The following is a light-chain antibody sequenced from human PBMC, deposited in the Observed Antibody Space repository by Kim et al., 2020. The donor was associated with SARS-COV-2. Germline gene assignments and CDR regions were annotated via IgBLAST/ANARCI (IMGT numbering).Light chain of an antibody. V-gene: IGKV3-11*01. CDR2: DAS. J-gene: IGKJ4*01. Sequence: FSPGERATLSCRASQSISSFLAWFQQKPGQAPRLLIYDASNRVTGIPARFSGSGSGTDFTLTISSLEPEDFAVYYCQQRASWPLTFGGGTKVDIK. CDR1: QSISSF. CDR3: QQRASWPLT.